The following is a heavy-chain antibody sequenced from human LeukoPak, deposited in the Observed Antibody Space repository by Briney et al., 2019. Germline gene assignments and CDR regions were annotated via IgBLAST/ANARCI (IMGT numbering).Heavy chain of an antibody. D-gene: IGHD6-19*01. CDR1: GFTFSSAS. J-gene: IGHJ4*02. CDR3: ADPGSSGRDY. CDR2: ISGSGGGT. Sequence: GGSLRLSCAASGFTFSSASIRWVRRAPGRGLEWVSAISGSGGGTYYADCVNGRFTISRDNSENTVDLQMNSRRAEDTAVCYCADPGSSGRDYWGQGILATVSS. V-gene: IGHV3-23*01.